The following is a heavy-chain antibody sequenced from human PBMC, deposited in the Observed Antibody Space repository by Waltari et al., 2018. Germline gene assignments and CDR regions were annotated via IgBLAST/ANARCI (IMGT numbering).Heavy chain of an antibody. V-gene: IGHV1-18*01. D-gene: IGHD2-21*02. CDR1: GYTFTSYS. Sequence: QIQLVQSEDEVKKPGTSVKISCKATGYTFTSYSNSWVQQATEQGLDWMGWISAYNGNTNYAQKLQGRVTMTTDTSTSTAYMELRSLRSDDTAVYYCARPLCGGDCLYYYYGMDVWGQGTTVTVSS. J-gene: IGHJ6*02. CDR2: ISAYNGNT. CDR3: ARPLCGGDCLYYYYGMDV.